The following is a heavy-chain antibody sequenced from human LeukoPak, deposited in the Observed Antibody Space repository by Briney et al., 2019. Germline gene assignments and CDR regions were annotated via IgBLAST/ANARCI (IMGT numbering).Heavy chain of an antibody. J-gene: IGHJ4*02. CDR1: GFIFSKYA. V-gene: IGHV3-21*06. CDR2: IDGPSDSI. CDR3: ARLVCTTIPCYGKFYFDY. Sequence: GGSLRLSCAASGFIFSKYAMEWVRQAPGKGLEWVSSIDGPSDSIYYADSVKGRFTISRDDAKNSVYLQTNSLRAEDTGIYYCARLVCTTIPCYGKFYFDYWGQGTLVTVSS. D-gene: IGHD1-1*01.